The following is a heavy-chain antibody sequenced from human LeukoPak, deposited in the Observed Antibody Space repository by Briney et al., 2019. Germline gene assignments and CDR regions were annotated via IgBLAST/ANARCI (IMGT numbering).Heavy chain of an antibody. J-gene: IGHJ2*01. Sequence: SETLSLTCTVSGGSISSYYWSWIRQPPGKGLEWIGYIYYSGSTNYNPSLKSRVTISVDTSKNQFSLKLSSVTAADTAVYYAARFSSSSGPEYWYFDLWGRGTLVTVSS. V-gene: IGHV4-59*08. D-gene: IGHD6-6*01. CDR3: ARFSSSSGPEYWYFDL. CDR1: GGSISSYY. CDR2: IYYSGST.